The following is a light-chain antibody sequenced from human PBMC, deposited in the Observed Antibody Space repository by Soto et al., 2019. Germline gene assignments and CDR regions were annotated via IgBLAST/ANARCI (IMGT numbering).Light chain of an antibody. CDR3: CSYAGSPYV. CDR1: SSDVGGYDH. Sequence: QSALTQPRSVSGSPGQSVTISCTGTSSDVGGYDHVSWYQQHPGRPPKLMISDVSRRPSGVPDRFSGSKSGNTASLTISGLQAEDDADYYCCSYAGSPYVFGTGTKVTVL. J-gene: IGLJ1*01. CDR2: DVS. V-gene: IGLV2-11*01.